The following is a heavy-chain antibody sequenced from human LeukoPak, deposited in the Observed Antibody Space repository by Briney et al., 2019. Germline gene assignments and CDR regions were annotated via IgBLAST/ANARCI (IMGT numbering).Heavy chain of an antibody. Sequence: GGSLRLSCAASGFTFSSYGMHWVRQAPGKGLEWVAVISYDGSNKYYADSVKGRFTISRDNSKNTLYLQMNSLRAEDTAVYYCAKDRRYYDSSGYYPYYYYGMDVWGQGTTVTVSS. CDR3: AKDRRYYDSSGYYPYYYYGMDV. D-gene: IGHD3-22*01. V-gene: IGHV3-30*18. CDR2: ISYDGSNK. J-gene: IGHJ6*02. CDR1: GFTFSSYG.